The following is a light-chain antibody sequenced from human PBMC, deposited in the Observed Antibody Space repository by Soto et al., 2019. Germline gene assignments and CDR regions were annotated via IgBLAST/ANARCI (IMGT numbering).Light chain of an antibody. Sequence: ERVMTQSPATLSVSPGERATLSCRASQSVFSNLAWYQQKPGQAPRLLIFGASTRATGIPARFSGSGSGTEFTLTISSLEPEDFAVYYCQQYGSSGTFGQGTKVDIK. CDR1: QSVFSN. CDR3: QQYGSSGT. J-gene: IGKJ1*01. CDR2: GAS. V-gene: IGKV3-15*01.